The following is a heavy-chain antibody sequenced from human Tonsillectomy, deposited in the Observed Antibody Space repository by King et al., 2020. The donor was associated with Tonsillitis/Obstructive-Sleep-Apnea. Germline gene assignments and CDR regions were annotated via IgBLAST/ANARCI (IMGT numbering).Heavy chain of an antibody. CDR2: INPSDGIT. V-gene: IGHV1-46*01. Sequence: VQLVESGAEVKKPGASVKVSCKAYGDTFTRYYIHLVRQAPGQGLEWLGIINPSDGITTYAQKFQGRVTMTRDTSTNTVHMELSSLTSEDTAVYYCARDDKDDRYFDYWGQGTLVTVSS. J-gene: IGHJ4*02. D-gene: IGHD2-15*01. CDR3: ARDDKDDRYFDY. CDR1: GDTFTRYY.